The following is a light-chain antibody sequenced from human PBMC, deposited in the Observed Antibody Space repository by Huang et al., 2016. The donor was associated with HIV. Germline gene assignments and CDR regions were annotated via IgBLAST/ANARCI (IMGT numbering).Light chain of an antibody. V-gene: IGKV1-27*01. CDR1: QDISNN. J-gene: IGKJ1*01. Sequence: DIQMTQSPSSLSASIGDRVTITCRASQDISNNVAWYQHKPGEVTRLLIYAAATLQSGVPSRFNGSGSGTDFSLIINSLQPEDVATYFCQKYNSVPRTFGQGTKVEIK. CDR3: QKYNSVPRT. CDR2: AAA.